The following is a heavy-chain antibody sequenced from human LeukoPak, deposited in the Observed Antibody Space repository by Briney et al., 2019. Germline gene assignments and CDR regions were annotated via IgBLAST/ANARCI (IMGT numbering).Heavy chain of an antibody. CDR2: ISGSGGST. D-gene: IGHD3-10*01. CDR3: AKDHRVRGVIDY. Sequence: GGSLRLSCAASGFTFSSYEMNWVRQAPGKGLEWVSAISGSGGSTYYADSVKGRFTISRDNSKNTLYLQMNSLRAEDTAVYYCAKDHRVRGVIDYWGQGTLVTVSS. J-gene: IGHJ4*02. CDR1: GFTFSSYE. V-gene: IGHV3-23*01.